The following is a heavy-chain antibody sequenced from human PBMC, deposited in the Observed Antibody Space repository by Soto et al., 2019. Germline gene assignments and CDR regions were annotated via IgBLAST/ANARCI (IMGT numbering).Heavy chain of an antibody. V-gene: IGHV1-8*01. CDR1: GYTFTSFD. J-gene: IGHJ6*02. Sequence: ASVKVSCKASGYTFTSFDITWVRQATGQGLEWMGWMNPNSGNTGYAQKFQGRVTMTSDTSISTAYMELSSLNSDDTAVYYCARRYVSMDVWGQGTTVTVS. D-gene: IGHD3-9*01. CDR2: MNPNSGNT. CDR3: ARRYVSMDV.